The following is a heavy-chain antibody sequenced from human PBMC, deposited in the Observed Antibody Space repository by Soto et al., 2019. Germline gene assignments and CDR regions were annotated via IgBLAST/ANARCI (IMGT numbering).Heavy chain of an antibody. J-gene: IGHJ6*02. CDR3: ASLGAAGIIKNYYYYYGMDV. D-gene: IGHD6-19*01. CDR2: IYYSGST. CDR1: GGSISSGDYY. V-gene: IGHV4-30-4*01. Sequence: SETLSLTCTVSGGSISSGDYYWSWIRQPPGKGLEWIGYIYYSGSTYYNPSLKSRVTISVDTSKNQFSLKLSSVTAADTAVYYCASLGAAGIIKNYYYYYGMDVWGQGTTVTVSS.